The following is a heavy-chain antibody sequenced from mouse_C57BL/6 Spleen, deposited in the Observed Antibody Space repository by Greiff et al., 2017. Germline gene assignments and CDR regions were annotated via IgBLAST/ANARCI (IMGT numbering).Heavy chain of an antibody. D-gene: IGHD2-4*01. V-gene: IGHV7-3*01. J-gene: IGHJ3*01. CDR2: IRNKANGYTT. CDR1: GFTFTDYY. CDR3: ARSYDYYAFAY. Sequence: EVHLVESGGGLVQPGGSLSLSCAASGFTFTDYYMSWVRQPTGKALEWLGFIRNKANGYTTEYSASVKGRFTISRDNSQSNLYLQMNALRDEDSATYYCARSYDYYAFAYWGQGTLVTVSA.